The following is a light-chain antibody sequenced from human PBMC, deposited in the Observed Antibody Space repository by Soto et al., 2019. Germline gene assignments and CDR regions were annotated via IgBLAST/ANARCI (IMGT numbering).Light chain of an antibody. J-gene: IGLJ1*01. CDR1: SSDVGGYNY. CDR3: SSYTSTSTDV. Sequence: SVLTHPASVSGAPGRASSISCTGTSSDVGGYNYVSWYQQHPGKAPKLIIYDVSNRPSGVSNRFSGSKSGNTASLTISGLQAEDDTDYYCSSYTSTSTDVFGPGTKVTVL. V-gene: IGLV2-14*03. CDR2: DVS.